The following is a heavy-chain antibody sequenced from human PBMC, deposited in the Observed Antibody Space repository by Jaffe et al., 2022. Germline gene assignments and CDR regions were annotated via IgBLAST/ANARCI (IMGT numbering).Heavy chain of an antibody. CDR1: GYTFTSYA. CDR2: INAGNGNT. J-gene: IGHJ1*01. V-gene: IGHV1-3*01. D-gene: IGHD2-2*01. Sequence: QVQLVQSGAEVKKPGASVKVSCKASGYTFTSYAMHWVRQAPGQRLEWMGWINAGNGNTKYSQKFQGRVTITRDTSASTAYMELSSLRSEDTAVYYCARSDIVVVPAAISWLATTRAEYFQHWGQGTLVTVSS. CDR3: ARSDIVVVPAAISWLATTRAEYFQH.